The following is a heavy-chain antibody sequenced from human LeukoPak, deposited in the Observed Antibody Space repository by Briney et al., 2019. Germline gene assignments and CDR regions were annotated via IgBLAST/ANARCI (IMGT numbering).Heavy chain of an antibody. CDR2: IIPIFGTA. V-gene: IGHV1-69*05. J-gene: IGHJ4*02. CDR1: GGTFSSYA. D-gene: IGHD3-22*01. CDR3: ARDSWDSSGQVMGY. Sequence: EASVKVSCKASGGTFSSYAISWVRQAPGQGLEWMGRIIPIFGTANYAQKFQGRVMITTDESTSTAYMELSSLRSEDTAVYYCARDSWDSSGQVMGYWGQGTLVTVSS.